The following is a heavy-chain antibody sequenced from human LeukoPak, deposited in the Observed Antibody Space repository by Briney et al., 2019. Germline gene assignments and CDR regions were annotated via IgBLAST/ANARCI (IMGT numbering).Heavy chain of an antibody. CDR1: GYSFTGYY. D-gene: IGHD6-19*01. CDR3: ARGKQWLDLDY. Sequence: ASVKVSCKASGYSFTGYYMHWVRQAPGQGLEWMGWISAYNGNTNYAQKLQGRVTMTTDTSTSTAHMELRSLRSDDTAVYYCARGKQWLDLDYWGQGTLVTVSS. CDR2: ISAYNGNT. J-gene: IGHJ4*02. V-gene: IGHV1-18*04.